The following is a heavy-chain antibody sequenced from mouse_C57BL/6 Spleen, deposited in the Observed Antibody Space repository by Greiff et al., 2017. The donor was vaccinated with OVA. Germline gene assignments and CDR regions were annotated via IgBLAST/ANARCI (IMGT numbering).Heavy chain of an antibody. CDR2: IDPSDSEP. CDR1: GYTFTSYW. D-gene: IGHD1-1*01. J-gene: IGHJ2*01. Sequence: VQLQQPGAELVRPGSSVKLSCKASGYTFTSYWMHWVKQRPIQGLEWIGNIDPSDSEPHYNQKFKDKATLTVDKSSSTAYMQLSSLTSEDSAVYYCARGPYGSRPFDYWGQGTTLTVSS. CDR3: ARGPYGSRPFDY. V-gene: IGHV1-52*01.